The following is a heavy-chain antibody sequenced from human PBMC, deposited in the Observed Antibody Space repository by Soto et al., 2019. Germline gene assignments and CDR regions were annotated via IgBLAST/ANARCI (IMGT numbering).Heavy chain of an antibody. CDR3: ARISMIRGVISGLFDP. J-gene: IGHJ5*02. CDR1: GGAFSNYG. CDR2: IIPLFGTA. V-gene: IGHV1-69*13. Sequence: SVKVSCKASGGAFSNYGINWVRQAPGQGLEWMGGIIPLFGTANYAQTFQGRVTITADESTSTAYMELSSLTSQDTAVYFCARISMIRGVISGLFDPWGQGTLVTVSS. D-gene: IGHD3-10*01.